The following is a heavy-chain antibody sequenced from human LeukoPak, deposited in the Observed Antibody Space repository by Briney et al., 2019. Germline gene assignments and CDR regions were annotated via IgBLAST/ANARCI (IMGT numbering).Heavy chain of an antibody. Sequence: SVRVSCKASGGTFSSYAISWVRQAPGQGLEWMGGIIPIFGTANYAQKFQGRVTITTDESTSTAYMELSSLRSEDTAVYYCARGITMVRGAQRYYFDYWGQGTLVTVSS. CDR3: ARGITMVRGAQRYYFDY. D-gene: IGHD3-10*01. V-gene: IGHV1-69*05. J-gene: IGHJ4*02. CDR1: GGTFSSYA. CDR2: IIPIFGTA.